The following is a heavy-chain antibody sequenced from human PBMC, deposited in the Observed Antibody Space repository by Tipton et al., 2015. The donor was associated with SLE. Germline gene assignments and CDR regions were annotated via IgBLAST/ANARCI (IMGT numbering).Heavy chain of an antibody. CDR1: GGSISSSSYY. D-gene: IGHD2-8*01. CDR3: ARERMVYARGYFQH. Sequence: TLSLTCTVSGGSISSSSYYWGWIRQPPGKGLEWIGSIYYSGSTYYNPSLKSRVTISVDTSKNQFSLKLSSVTAADTAVYYCARERMVYARGYFQHWGQGTLVTVSS. CDR2: IYYSGST. V-gene: IGHV4-39*07. J-gene: IGHJ1*01.